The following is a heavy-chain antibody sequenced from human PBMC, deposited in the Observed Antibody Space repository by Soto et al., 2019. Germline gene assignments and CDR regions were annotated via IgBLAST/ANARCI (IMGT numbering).Heavy chain of an antibody. D-gene: IGHD5-18*01. Sequence: EVQLVESGGGLVKPGGSLRLSCAASGFTFSSYSMHWVRQAPGQGLEWVSCISSGSIYIYYADSLKGRFTISRDNAKNSLYLQMNSLRAEDTAVYYCVVLGYSFFDYWGQGTLVTVSS. CDR1: GFTFSSYS. CDR2: ISSGSIYI. V-gene: IGHV3-21*01. CDR3: VVLGYSFFDY. J-gene: IGHJ4*02.